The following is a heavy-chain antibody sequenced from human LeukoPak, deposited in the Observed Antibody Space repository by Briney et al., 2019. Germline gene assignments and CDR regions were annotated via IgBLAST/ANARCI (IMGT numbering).Heavy chain of an antibody. CDR3: TRRSAATTGYTF. D-gene: IGHD2-2*02. V-gene: IGHV1-2*02. CDR2: VNPNTGVT. J-gene: IGHJ4*02. CDR1: GYTFTGYY. Sequence: ASVKVSCKASGYTFTGYYMHWVRQAPGQGLEWVGLVNPNTGVTDYAQKFQGRVTMTTDTSISTAYMELSSLRSDDTAVYYCTRRSAATTGYTFWGQGTLVIVSS.